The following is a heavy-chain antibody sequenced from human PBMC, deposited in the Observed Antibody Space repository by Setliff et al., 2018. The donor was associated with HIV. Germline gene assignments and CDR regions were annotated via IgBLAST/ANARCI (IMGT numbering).Heavy chain of an antibody. CDR2: IYYSGST. D-gene: IGHD6-13*01. V-gene: IGHV4-59*12. Sequence: PSETLSLTCGIYGGSFSDYYWSWIRQPPGKGLEWIGYIYYSGSTNYNPSLKSRVTVSVDTSKNQFSLKLGSVTAADTAVYYCARASPSSSWFYFDFWGQGTLVTVSS. J-gene: IGHJ4*02. CDR1: GGSFSDYY. CDR3: ARASPSSSWFYFDF.